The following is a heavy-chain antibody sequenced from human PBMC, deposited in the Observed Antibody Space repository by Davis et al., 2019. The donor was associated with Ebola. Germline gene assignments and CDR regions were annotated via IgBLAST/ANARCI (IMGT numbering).Heavy chain of an antibody. D-gene: IGHD5/OR15-5a*01. CDR1: GYSFTNYW. CDR2: IYPGDSDT. V-gene: IGHV5-51*01. J-gene: IGHJ6*03. Sequence: GESLKISCQGSGYSFTNYWIAWVRQMPGKGLEWMGIIYPGDSDTRYSPSFQGQVTISADRSISTAYLQWSSLKASDTAIYYCARQKSTYYYMDVWGKGTTVTVSS. CDR3: ARQKSTYYYMDV.